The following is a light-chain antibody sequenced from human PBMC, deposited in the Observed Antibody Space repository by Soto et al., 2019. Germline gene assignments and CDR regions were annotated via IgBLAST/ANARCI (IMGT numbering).Light chain of an antibody. CDR2: GAS. CDR3: QQYNNWPQT. Sequence: EIVLTQTPGTVSLSPGERATLSCRASQSVSSNLAWYQQKPGQAPRLLIYGASTRATGIPARFSGSGSGTEFTLTISSLQSEDFAVYYCQQYNNWPQTFGQGTKVDI. CDR1: QSVSSN. V-gene: IGKV3-15*01. J-gene: IGKJ1*01.